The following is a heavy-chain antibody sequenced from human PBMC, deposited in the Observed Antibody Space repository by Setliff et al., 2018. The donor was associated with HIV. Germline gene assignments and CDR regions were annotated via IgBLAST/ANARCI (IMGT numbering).Heavy chain of an antibody. D-gene: IGHD3-22*01. CDR2: IYYSGNT. J-gene: IGHJ4*02. V-gene: IGHV4-61*08. CDR3: ARLGDYDGSGYSWFDY. Sequence: PSETLSLTCTVSGGSIRTGAYYWGWIRQPPGKGLEWIGSIYYSGNTRYNPSLKSRVTISVDTSKNQFSLMLGSVTAADTAVYYCARLGDYDGSGYSWFDYWGQGTLVTVSS. CDR1: GGSIRTGAYY.